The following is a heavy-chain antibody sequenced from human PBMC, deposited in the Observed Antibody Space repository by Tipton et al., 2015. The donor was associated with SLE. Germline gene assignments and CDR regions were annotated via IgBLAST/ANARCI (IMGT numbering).Heavy chain of an antibody. CDR1: GYTFSSYD. D-gene: IGHD3-3*01. CDR3: AREQYDFWSGYLRESERRSYYFDS. J-gene: IGHJ4*02. Sequence: QLVQSGAEVKKPGASVKVSCKASGYTFSSYDINWVRQATGQGLEWIGWISPRNGVTNSPQTFQGRITMTRDTSTSTVYMELSSLRSDDTAVYHCAREQYDFWSGYLRESERRSYYFDSWGQGTLVTVSS. V-gene: IGHV1-2*02. CDR2: ISPRNGVT.